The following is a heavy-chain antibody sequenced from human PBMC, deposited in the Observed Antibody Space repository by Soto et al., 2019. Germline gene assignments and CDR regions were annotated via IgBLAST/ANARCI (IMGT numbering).Heavy chain of an antibody. Sequence: SETLSLTCTVSGGSISGHYWIWIRQSPGKRLEWIGYIFYSGSTNYNPSLKSRVTLSVDTSKNQFSLSLGSVTAADPAVYYGAKVGSSGWSPDYWGQGTLVTVSS. CDR2: IFYSGST. D-gene: IGHD6-19*01. V-gene: IGHV4-59*11. CDR3: AKVGSSGWSPDY. J-gene: IGHJ4*02. CDR1: GGSISGHY.